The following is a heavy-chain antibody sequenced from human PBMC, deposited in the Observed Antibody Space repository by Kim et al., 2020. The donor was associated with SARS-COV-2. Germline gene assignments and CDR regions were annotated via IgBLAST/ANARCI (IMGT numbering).Heavy chain of an antibody. CDR1: GGSLSNYY. D-gene: IGHD2-15*01. V-gene: IGHV4-59*08. CDR2: VYYSGTT. Sequence: SETLSRTCTVSGGSLSNYYWGWIRQPPGMGLEWIGYVYYSGTTNYNPTLKSRVTISVDTAKNQFSLKLTSVTAADTAVYYCARRIGGNAFDIWGQGTMVTVSS. J-gene: IGHJ3*02. CDR3: ARRIGGNAFDI.